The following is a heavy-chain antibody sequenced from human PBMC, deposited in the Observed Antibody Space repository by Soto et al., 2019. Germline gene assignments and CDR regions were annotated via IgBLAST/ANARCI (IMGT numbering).Heavy chain of an antibody. D-gene: IGHD4-17*01. CDR1: GYTFTGYY. CDR2: INPNSGGT. V-gene: IGHV1-2*04. CDR3: ARDLEDYGGYHDAFDI. J-gene: IGHJ3*02. Sequence: ASVKVSCKASGYTFTGYYMHWVRQAPGQGLEWMGWINPNSGGTNYAQKFQGWVTMTRDTSISTAYMELSRLRSDDTAVYYCARDLEDYGGYHDAFDIWGQGTMVTVSS.